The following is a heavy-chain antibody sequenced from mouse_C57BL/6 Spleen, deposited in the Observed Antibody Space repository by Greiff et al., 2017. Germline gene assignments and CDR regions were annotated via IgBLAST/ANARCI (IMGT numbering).Heavy chain of an antibody. V-gene: IGHV1-63*01. CDR3: ARTVVADWYFDV. D-gene: IGHD1-1*01. Sequence: QVQLKQSGAELVRPGTSVKMSCKASGYTFTNYWIGWAKQRPGHGLEWIGDIYPGGGYTNYNENFKGKATLTADKSSSTAYMQFSSLTSEDSAIYYCARTVVADWYFDVWGTGTTVTVSS. CDR2: IYPGGGYT. J-gene: IGHJ1*03. CDR1: GYTFTNYW.